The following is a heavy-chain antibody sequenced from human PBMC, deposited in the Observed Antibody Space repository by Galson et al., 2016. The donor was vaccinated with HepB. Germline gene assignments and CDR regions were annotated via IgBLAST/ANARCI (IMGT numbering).Heavy chain of an antibody. J-gene: IGHJ4*02. CDR1: GYTFTSYG. Sequence: SVKVSCKASGYTFTSYGIAWVRQAPGQGLEWMGWISPYNGQTNYAQQLQGRVTMTTDTSTNTAYMELRSLRSNDTAVYYCARDPHNYYDQWGQGTPITVSS. V-gene: IGHV1-18*01. CDR2: ISPYNGQT. CDR3: ARDPHNYYDQ.